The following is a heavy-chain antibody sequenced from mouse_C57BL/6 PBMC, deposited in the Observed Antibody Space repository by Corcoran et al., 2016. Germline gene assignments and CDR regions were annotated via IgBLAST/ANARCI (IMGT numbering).Heavy chain of an antibody. V-gene: IGHV1-26*01. D-gene: IGHD1-1*01. CDR2: INPNNGGT. Sequence: EVQLQQSGPELVKPGASVKISCKASGYTFTDYYMNWVKQSHGKSIEWIGDINPNNGGTSYNQKFKGKATLTVDKSSSTAYMELRSLTSEDSAVYYCARSVYYGNTFDYWGQGTTLTVSS. CDR1: GYTFTDYY. J-gene: IGHJ2*01. CDR3: ARSVYYGNTFDY.